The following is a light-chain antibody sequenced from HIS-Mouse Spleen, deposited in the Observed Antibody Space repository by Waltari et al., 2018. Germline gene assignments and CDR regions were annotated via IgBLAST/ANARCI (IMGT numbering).Light chain of an antibody. CDR1: SSDVGSYNL. V-gene: IGLV2-23*01. Sequence: QSALTQPASVSGSPGQSITISGTGPSSDVGSYNLVSWYQQHPGKAPKLMIYEGSKRPSGVSNRFSGSKSGNTASLTISGLQAEDEADYYCCSYAGSSTYVVFGGGTKLTVL. J-gene: IGLJ2*01. CDR2: EGS. CDR3: CSYAGSSTYVV.